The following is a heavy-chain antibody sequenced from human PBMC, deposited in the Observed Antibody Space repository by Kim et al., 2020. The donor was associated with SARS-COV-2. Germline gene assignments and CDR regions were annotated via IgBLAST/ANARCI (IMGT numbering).Heavy chain of an antibody. CDR1: GGSISSSSYY. V-gene: IGHV4-39*01. D-gene: IGHD3-22*01. CDR3: ASLNYDSRMGGH. Sequence: SETLSLTCTVSGGSISSSSYYWGWIRQPPGKGLEWIGSIYYSGSTYYNPSLKSRVTISVDTSKNQFSLKLSSETAADTAVYYCASLNYDSRMGGHWGQGTLVTVSS. J-gene: IGHJ4*02. CDR2: IYYSGST.